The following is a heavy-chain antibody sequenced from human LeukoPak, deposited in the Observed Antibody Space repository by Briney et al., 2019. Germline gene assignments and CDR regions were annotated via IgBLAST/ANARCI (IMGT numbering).Heavy chain of an antibody. D-gene: IGHD3-22*01. V-gene: IGHV3-11*05. Sequence: KSGGSLRLSCAASGFTSSDYYMSWIRQAPGKGLKWVSYISSSSSYTNYADSVKGRFTISRDNAKNSLYLQMNSLRAEDTAVYYCARGNYYYDSSGSDKLDYWGQGTLVTVSS. CDR3: ARGNYYYDSSGSDKLDY. CDR1: GFTSSDYY. CDR2: ISSSSSYT. J-gene: IGHJ4*02.